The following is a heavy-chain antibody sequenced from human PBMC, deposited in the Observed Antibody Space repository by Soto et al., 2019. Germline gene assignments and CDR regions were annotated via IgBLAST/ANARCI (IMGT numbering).Heavy chain of an antibody. D-gene: IGHD1-26*01. V-gene: IGHV5-51*01. CDR1: GYSFTSYW. CDR3: ARLFGSNTGSYPDPY. Sequence: GESLKISCKGSGYSFTSYWIGWVRQMPGKGLEWVGIIYPGDSNTRYSPSFQGQVTISADKSISTAYLQWSSLKASDTAMYYCARLFGSNTGSYPDPYWGQGTLVTVSS. CDR2: IYPGDSNT. J-gene: IGHJ4*02.